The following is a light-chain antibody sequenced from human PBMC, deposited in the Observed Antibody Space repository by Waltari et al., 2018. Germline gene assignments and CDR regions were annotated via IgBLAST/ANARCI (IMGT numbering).Light chain of an antibody. CDR2: AAA. CDR1: QNVSSN. Sequence: VSTQSPATLSLSPGEIATLSCRASQNVSSNLAWYQQKPGQTPSLLIYAAANRATGIPARFSGSGSGTNFTLTISSLEPEDFAVYYCQQRSTWPEVTFGPGTKVDIK. V-gene: IGKV3-11*01. J-gene: IGKJ3*01. CDR3: QQRSTWPEVT.